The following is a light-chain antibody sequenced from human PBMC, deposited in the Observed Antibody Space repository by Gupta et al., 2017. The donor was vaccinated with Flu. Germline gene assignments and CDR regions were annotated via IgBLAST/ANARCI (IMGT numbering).Light chain of an antibody. CDR2: KVS. J-gene: IGKJ1*01. Sequence: DVVMTPSPLSLLVTLGQPASISCRSSQSLVHSDGNTYLNWFHQRPGQSPRRLLYKVSIRDSGVPDRFIGSGSGTDFTLKISRVEADDVGLYFCMQGTYWPPWTFGQGTKVEIK. V-gene: IGKV2-30*02. CDR1: QSLVHSDGNTY. CDR3: MQGTYWPPWT.